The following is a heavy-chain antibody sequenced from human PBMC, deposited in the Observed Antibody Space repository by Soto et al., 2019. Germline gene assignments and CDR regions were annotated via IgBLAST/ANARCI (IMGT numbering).Heavy chain of an antibody. CDR1: GFTFSDYY. J-gene: IGHJ4*02. CDR3: ASSNNHFKYDY. Sequence: GGSLRLSCAASGFTFSDYYMSWIRQAPGKGLEWVSYISSSGSTIYYADSVKGRFTISRDNAKNSLYLQMNSLRAEDTAVYYCASSNNHFKYDYWGQGTLVTVSS. D-gene: IGHD4-4*01. CDR2: ISSSGSTI. V-gene: IGHV3-11*01.